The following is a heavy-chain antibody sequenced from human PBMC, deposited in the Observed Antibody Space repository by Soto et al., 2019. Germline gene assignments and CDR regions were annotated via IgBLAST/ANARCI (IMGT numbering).Heavy chain of an antibody. Sequence: GASVKVSCKTSGYTFTSYGMNWVRQAPGRGLDCMGWINPGNGNTKYSQKFQGRVIIERDTSASTAYTELSSLRSEDTAVYYCASGGRRLSTRDYYYYGMDVCGQGTTVTVS. D-gene: IGHD3-16*02. J-gene: IGHJ6*02. V-gene: IGHV1-3*01. CDR2: INPGNGNT. CDR3: ASGGRRLSTRDYYYYGMDV. CDR1: GYTFTSYG.